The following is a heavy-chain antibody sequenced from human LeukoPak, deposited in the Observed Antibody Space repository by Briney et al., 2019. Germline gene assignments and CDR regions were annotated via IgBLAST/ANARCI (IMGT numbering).Heavy chain of an antibody. Sequence: SETLSLTCTVSGGSISSYYWSWIRQPPGKGLEWIGEINHSGSTNYNPSLKSRVTISVDTSKNQFSLKLSSVTAADTAVYYCARVLEYDSSGYYPNWFDPWGQGTLVTVSS. J-gene: IGHJ5*02. CDR2: INHSGST. CDR3: ARVLEYDSSGYYPNWFDP. CDR1: GGSISSYY. V-gene: IGHV4-34*01. D-gene: IGHD3-22*01.